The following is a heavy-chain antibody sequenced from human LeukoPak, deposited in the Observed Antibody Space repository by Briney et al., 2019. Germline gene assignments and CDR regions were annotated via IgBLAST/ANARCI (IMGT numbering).Heavy chain of an antibody. Sequence: PSETLSLTCAVYGGSLSGYYWSWIRQPPGKGLEWIGEINHSGSTNYNPSLKSRVTISVDTSKNQFSLKLSSVTAADTAVYYCAQRGGTRRSWSQKDRYYYYGMDVWGQGTTVTVSS. CDR1: GGSLSGYY. CDR2: INHSGST. D-gene: IGHD6-13*01. V-gene: IGHV4-34*01. CDR3: AQRGGTRRSWSQKDRYYYYGMDV. J-gene: IGHJ6*02.